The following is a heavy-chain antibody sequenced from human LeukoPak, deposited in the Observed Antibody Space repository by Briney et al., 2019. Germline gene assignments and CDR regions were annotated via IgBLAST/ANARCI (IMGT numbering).Heavy chain of an antibody. D-gene: IGHD6-13*01. CDR2: IYPGDSRI. J-gene: IGHJ5*02. CDR3: ACRDLTSTWSFP. CDR1: GYSFTSYW. Sequence: GESLQISCQGFGYSFTSYWIGWVRQMPGKGMEWMGVIYPGDSRIRYNPSFQGQVTISVDKSISTAYLQWVSLRASDSAMYYCACRDLTSTWSFPWGQGTLVTVSS. V-gene: IGHV5-51*01.